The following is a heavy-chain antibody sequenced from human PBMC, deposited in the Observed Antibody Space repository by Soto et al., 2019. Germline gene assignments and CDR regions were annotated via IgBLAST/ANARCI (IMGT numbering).Heavy chain of an antibody. Sequence: HPGGSLRLSCAASGFTFSSYAMHWVRQAPGKGLEWVAVISYDGSNKYYADSVKGRFTISRDNSKNTLYLQMNSLRAEDTAVYYCARAGYSSGWYQSFYYYYGMDVWGQGTTVTVSS. D-gene: IGHD6-19*01. J-gene: IGHJ6*02. CDR3: ARAGYSSGWYQSFYYYYGMDV. CDR1: GFTFSSYA. V-gene: IGHV3-30-3*01. CDR2: ISYDGSNK.